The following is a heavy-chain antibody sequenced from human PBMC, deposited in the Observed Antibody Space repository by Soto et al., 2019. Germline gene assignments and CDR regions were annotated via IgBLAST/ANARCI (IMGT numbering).Heavy chain of an antibody. J-gene: IGHJ6*02. CDR1: GFTFSSYA. Sequence: HPGGSLRLSCAASGFTFSSYAMHWVRQAPGKGLEWVAVISYDGSNKYYADSVKGRFTISRDNSKNTLYLQMNSLRAEDTAVYYCATLGYSTFSYYYYYGMDVWGQGTTVTVSS. V-gene: IGHV3-30-3*01. D-gene: IGHD4-4*01. CDR2: ISYDGSNK. CDR3: ATLGYSTFSYYYYYGMDV.